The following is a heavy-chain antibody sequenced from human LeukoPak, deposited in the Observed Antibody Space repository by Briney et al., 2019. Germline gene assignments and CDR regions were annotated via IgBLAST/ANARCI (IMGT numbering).Heavy chain of an antibody. V-gene: IGHV3-53*01. CDR2: LYNDAFGSTT. CDR3: ARELGGGGLHYFDY. D-gene: IGHD3-16*01. Sequence: QPGGSLRLSCAGSGFTVSTNFMSWVRQAPGKGLEWVSTLYNDAFGSTTYYADSVTGRFTISRDNSQNTLFLQMSSLTAEDTAMYYCARELGGGGLHYFDYWGRGTLVTVSS. J-gene: IGHJ4*02. CDR1: GFTVSTNF.